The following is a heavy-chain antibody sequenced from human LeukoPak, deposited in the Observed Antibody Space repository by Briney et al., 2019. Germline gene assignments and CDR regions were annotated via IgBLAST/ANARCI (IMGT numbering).Heavy chain of an antibody. J-gene: IGHJ4*02. Sequence: GGSLRLSCAASGFTFSSYSMNWVRQAPGKGLEWVSSISSSSSYIYYADSVKGRFTISRDNAKNSLYLQMNSLRAEDTAVYYCASSLLYSSSWYYFDYWGQGTLATVSS. CDR1: GFTFSSYS. CDR3: ASSLLYSSSWYYFDY. D-gene: IGHD6-13*01. CDR2: ISSSSSYI. V-gene: IGHV3-21*01.